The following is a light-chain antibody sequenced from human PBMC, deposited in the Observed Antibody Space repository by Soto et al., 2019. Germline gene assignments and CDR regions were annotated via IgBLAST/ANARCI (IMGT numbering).Light chain of an antibody. V-gene: IGLV2-14*03. CDR3: NSYTSNNTYV. CDR1: SSDVGAFNY. J-gene: IGLJ1*01. Sequence: QSVQTQPASVSGSPGQAITISCSGTSSDVGAFNYVSWYQQHPGKAPKLMIYDVSNRPSGVSNRFSGSKSGNTASLTISGLRAEDEADYYCNSYTSNNTYVFGTGTKVTVL. CDR2: DVS.